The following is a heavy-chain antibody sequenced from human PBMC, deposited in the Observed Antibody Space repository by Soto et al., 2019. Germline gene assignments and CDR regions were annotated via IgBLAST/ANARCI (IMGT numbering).Heavy chain of an antibody. J-gene: IGHJ6*02. CDR3: ARKLYGDYGYYYGMDV. Sequence: GGSLRLSCAASGFTFSSYWMHWVRQAPGKGLVWVSRINSDGSSTSYADSVKGRFTISRDNAKNTLYLQMNSLRAEDTAVYYCARKLYGDYGYYYGMDVWGQGTTVTVSS. CDR1: GFTFSSYW. D-gene: IGHD4-17*01. V-gene: IGHV3-74*01. CDR2: INSDGSST.